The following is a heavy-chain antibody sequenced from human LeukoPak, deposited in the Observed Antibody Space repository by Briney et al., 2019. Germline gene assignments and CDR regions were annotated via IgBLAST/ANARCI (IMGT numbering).Heavy chain of an antibody. V-gene: IGHV3-43*01. J-gene: IGHJ3*02. D-gene: IGHD6-19*01. CDR3: ARTGYSSGVGAFDI. Sequence: PGRSLRLSCAASGFTFDDYTMHWVRQAPGKGLEWVSLISWDGGSTYYADSVKGRFTISRDNSKNSLYLQMNSLRTEDTALYYCARTGYSSGVGAFDIWGQGTMVTVSS. CDR1: GFTFDDYT. CDR2: ISWDGGST.